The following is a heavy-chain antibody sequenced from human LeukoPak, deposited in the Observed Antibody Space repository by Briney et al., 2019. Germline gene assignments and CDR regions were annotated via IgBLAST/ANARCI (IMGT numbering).Heavy chain of an antibody. D-gene: IGHD2-2*01. CDR1: GFTVSSNY. J-gene: IGHJ3*01. CDR3: AKDISVGIVAEPVAMVSPLDV. V-gene: IGHV3-9*01. CDR2: ITWNSHSI. Sequence: GGSLRLSCAASGFTVSSNYMSWVRQAPGKGLEWVSGITWNSHSIAYADSVKGRFTISRDNAKNSLYLQMNSLRAEDTALYYCAKDISVGIVAEPVAMVSPLDVWGQGTMVTVSS.